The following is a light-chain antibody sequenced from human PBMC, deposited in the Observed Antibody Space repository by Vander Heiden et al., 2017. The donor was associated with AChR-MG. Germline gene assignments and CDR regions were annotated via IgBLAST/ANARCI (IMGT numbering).Light chain of an antibody. V-gene: IGKV1-5*01. Sequence: DIQMTQSPSTLSASVGDRVTITCRASQSISSWLAWYQQKPGKAPKLLIYDASSLESGVPSRFSGSGSGTEFTLTISSLQPDDFATYYCQQDNSYPWTFGQRTKVEIK. CDR1: QSISSW. CDR2: DAS. J-gene: IGKJ1*01. CDR3: QQDNSYPWT.